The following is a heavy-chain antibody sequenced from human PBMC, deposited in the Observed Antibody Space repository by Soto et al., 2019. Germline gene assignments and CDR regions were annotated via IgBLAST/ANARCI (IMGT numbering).Heavy chain of an antibody. CDR2: INPSGGST. D-gene: IGHD2-2*01. J-gene: IGHJ3*02. Sequence: GQGLEWMGIINPSGGSTSYAQKFQGRVTMTRDTSTSTVYMELSSLRSEDTAVYYCARDLDIVVVPAATKHPSYAFDIWGQGTMVTVSS. V-gene: IGHV1-46*03. CDR3: ARDLDIVVVPAATKHPSYAFDI.